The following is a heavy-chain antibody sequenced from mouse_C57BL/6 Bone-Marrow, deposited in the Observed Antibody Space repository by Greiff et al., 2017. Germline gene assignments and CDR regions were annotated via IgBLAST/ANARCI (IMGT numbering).Heavy chain of an antibody. Sequence: VQLQQSGGGLVQPGGSLKLSCAASGFTFSDYGMAWVRQAPRKGPEWVAFISNLAYSIYYADTVTGRFTISRENAKNTLYLEMSSLRSEDTAMYYCARRRQLRPLYYAMDYWGQGTSVTVSS. CDR1: GFTFSDYG. CDR2: ISNLAYSI. V-gene: IGHV5-15*01. J-gene: IGHJ4*01. CDR3: ARRRQLRPLYYAMDY. D-gene: IGHD3-2*02.